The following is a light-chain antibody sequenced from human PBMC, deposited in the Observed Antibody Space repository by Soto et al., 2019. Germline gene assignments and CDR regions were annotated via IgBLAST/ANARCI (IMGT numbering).Light chain of an antibody. V-gene: IGKV4-1*01. CDR3: QQYYSIPFT. Sequence: DFVMTQAPDSLAVSLGERATINCESSQSVLYNSNNKNHLGWFQQKPGHPPKLLIYGASFRPSGVPDRFSGCGSGTDFTLTISSLQAEDVAVYYCQQYYSIPFTFGQGTKLEI. CDR2: GAS. CDR1: QSVLYNSNNKNH. J-gene: IGKJ2*01.